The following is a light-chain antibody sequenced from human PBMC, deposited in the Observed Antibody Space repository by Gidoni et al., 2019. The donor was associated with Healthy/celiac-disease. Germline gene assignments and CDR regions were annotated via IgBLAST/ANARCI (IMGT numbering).Light chain of an antibody. CDR1: QSISSD. Sequence: DIQMTQSPSSLSASVGARVTITCRASQSISSDLHWSQQKPGKAPKLLIHAASSLQSGVPSRVSGIGSGTDCTLTISSLQPEDFATYYCQQSYSTPLYTFGQGTKLEIK. V-gene: IGKV1-39*01. CDR3: QQSYSTPLYT. CDR2: AAS. J-gene: IGKJ2*01.